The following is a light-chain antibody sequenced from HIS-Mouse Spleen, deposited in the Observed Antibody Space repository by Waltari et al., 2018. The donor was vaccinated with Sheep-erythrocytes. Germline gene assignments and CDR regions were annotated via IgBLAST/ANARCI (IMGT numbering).Light chain of an antibody. CDR3: SSYAGSNNWV. CDR1: SSDVGGYNF. J-gene: IGLJ3*02. Sequence: QSALTQPRSVSGSPGQSVTISCTGTSSDVGGYNFVSWYQQPPGQAPNLMIYDVSQPPSGIPERFSGSNSGNTATLTISGKQDMDEAEYYCSSYAGSNNWVFGGGTKLTVL. V-gene: IGLV2-11*01. CDR2: DVS.